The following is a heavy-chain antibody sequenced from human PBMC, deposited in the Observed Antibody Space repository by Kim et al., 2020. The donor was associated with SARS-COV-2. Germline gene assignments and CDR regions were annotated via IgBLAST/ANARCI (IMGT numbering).Heavy chain of an antibody. Sequence: SETLSLTCTVSGGSISSSSYYWGWIRQPPGKGLEWIGSIYYSGSTYYNPSLKSRVTISVDTSKNQFSLKLSSVTAADTAVYYCARHHAPLYYYDSSATGGPSNDAFDIWGQGTMVTVSS. J-gene: IGHJ3*02. D-gene: IGHD3-22*01. CDR3: ARHHAPLYYYDSSATGGPSNDAFDI. V-gene: IGHV4-39*01. CDR2: IYYSGST. CDR1: GGSISSSSYY.